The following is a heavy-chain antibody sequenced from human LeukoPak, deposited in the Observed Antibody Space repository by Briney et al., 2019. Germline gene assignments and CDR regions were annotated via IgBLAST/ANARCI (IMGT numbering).Heavy chain of an antibody. Sequence: ASVKVSCKVFGYTLTELSMHWVRQAPRKGLEWMGGFDPENGETIYAQKFQGRVSLTVDTSTEIAYMELSSLRSEDTAVYYCGTERLVYDSSISAYYHYGVDVWGQGTTVTVSS. CDR3: GTERLVYDSSISAYYHYGVDV. J-gene: IGHJ6*02. CDR2: FDPENGET. V-gene: IGHV1-24*01. D-gene: IGHD3-22*01. CDR1: GYTLTELS.